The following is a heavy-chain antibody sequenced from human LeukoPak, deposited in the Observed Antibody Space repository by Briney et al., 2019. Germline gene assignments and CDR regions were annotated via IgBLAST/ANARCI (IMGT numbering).Heavy chain of an antibody. V-gene: IGHV4-34*01. D-gene: IGHD3-22*01. CDR1: GGSFSGYY. CDR2: INHSGST. J-gene: IGHJ3*01. Sequence: PSETLSLTCAVYGGSFSGYYWSWIRQPPGKGLEWIGEINHSGSTNYNPSLKSRVTISVDTSKNQFSLKLSSVTAADTAVYYCARVSYYYDPDGFDFWGQGTMVTVFS. CDR3: ARVSYYYDPDGFDF.